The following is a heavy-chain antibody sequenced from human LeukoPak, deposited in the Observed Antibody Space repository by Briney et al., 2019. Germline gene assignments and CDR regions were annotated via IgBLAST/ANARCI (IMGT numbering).Heavy chain of an antibody. CDR2: ISSNGGST. CDR3: VKDRSGNWGFFDY. J-gene: IGHJ4*02. V-gene: IGHV3-64D*09. Sequence: RGSLRLSCSASGFTFSSYAMHWVRQAPGKELEYVSAISSNGGSTYYADSVKGRFTISRDNSKNTLYLQMSSLRAEDTAVYYCVKDRSGNWGFFDYWGQGTLVTVSS. D-gene: IGHD7-27*01. CDR1: GFTFSSYA.